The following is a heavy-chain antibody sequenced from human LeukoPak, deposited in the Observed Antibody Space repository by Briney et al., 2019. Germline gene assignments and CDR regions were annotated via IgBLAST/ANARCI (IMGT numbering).Heavy chain of an antibody. CDR1: GITVSNYG. J-gene: IGHJ4*02. CDR3: AKRGVVIRVILVGFHKEAYYFDS. D-gene: IGHD3-22*01. V-gene: IGHV3-23*01. Sequence: GGSLRLSCAVSGITVSNYGMSWVRQAPGKGLEWVAGISGSGGGTYYADSVKGRFTISRDNPKNTLYLQMNSLRAEDTAVYFCAKRGVVIRVILVGFHKEAYYFDSWGQGALVTVSS. CDR2: ISGSGGGT.